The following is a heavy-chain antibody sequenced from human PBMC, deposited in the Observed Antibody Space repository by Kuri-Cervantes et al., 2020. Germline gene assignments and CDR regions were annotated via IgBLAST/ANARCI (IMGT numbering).Heavy chain of an antibody. D-gene: IGHD6-19*01. Sequence: SNTLSPTCAVYGGAFSAYYWSWIRQTPGEGREWIGEIIHIGSTNYNPSLNSRVTISVDKSKIQFSLRLTSVTAADTAVYYCARLSFSGWVYMDVWCKGTKVTVSS. CDR2: IIHIGST. CDR3: ARLSFSGWVYMDV. CDR1: GGAFSAYY. V-gene: IGHV4-34*12. J-gene: IGHJ6*03.